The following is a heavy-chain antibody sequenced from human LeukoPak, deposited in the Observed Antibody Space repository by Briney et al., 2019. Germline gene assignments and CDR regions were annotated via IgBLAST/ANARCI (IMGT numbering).Heavy chain of an antibody. Sequence: GRSLRLSCAASGFTFSSYGMHWVRQAPGKGLEWVAVIWYDGSNKYYADSVKGRFTISRDNSKNTLYLQMNSLRAEDTAVYYCAREGGYCSSTSCPLNYYYYGMGVWGKGTTVTVSS. V-gene: IGHV3-33*01. CDR3: AREGGYCSSTSCPLNYYYYGMGV. J-gene: IGHJ6*04. D-gene: IGHD2-2*01. CDR1: GFTFSSYG. CDR2: IWYDGSNK.